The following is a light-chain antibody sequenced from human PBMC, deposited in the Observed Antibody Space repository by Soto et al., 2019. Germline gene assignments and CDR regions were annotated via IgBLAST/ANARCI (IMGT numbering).Light chain of an antibody. V-gene: IGKV3-20*01. Sequence: EIVMTQSPVTLSVSPGERATLSCRASQSVSSNLAWYQQKPGQAPSLLIYGAFTRATGIPDRFSGSGSGTDFTLTISRLEPEDFAVYYCQQYGSSPPTFGQGTRLEI. CDR3: QQYGSSPPT. CDR1: QSVSSN. J-gene: IGKJ5*01. CDR2: GAF.